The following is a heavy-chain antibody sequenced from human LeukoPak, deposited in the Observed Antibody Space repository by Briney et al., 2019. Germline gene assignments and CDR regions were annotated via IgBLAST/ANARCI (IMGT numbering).Heavy chain of an antibody. CDR1: GGSFSGYY. V-gene: IGHV4-34*01. CDR3: ARGHRMITFGGVISP. J-gene: IGHJ5*02. CDR2: INHSGST. Sequence: SSETLSLTCAVYGGSFSGYYWSWVRQPPGKGLEWIGEINHSGSTNYNPSLKSRVTISVDTSKNQFSLKLSSVTAADTAVYYCARGHRMITFGGVISPWGQGTLVTVSS. D-gene: IGHD3-16*01.